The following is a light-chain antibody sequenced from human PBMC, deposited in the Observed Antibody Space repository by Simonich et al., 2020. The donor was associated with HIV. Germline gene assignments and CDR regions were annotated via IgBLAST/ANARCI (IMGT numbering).Light chain of an antibody. Sequence: QSALTQPASVSGSPGQSITISCTGTSSDVGSYNPVSWYQKHPGKAPKPMISEVSKRPSGVPDRFSGSKSGNTASLTVSGLQAEDEADYYCSSYAGSNNLVFGGGTKLTVL. V-gene: IGLV2-8*01. CDR2: EVS. CDR3: SSYAGSNNLV. J-gene: IGLJ2*01. CDR1: SSDVGSYNP.